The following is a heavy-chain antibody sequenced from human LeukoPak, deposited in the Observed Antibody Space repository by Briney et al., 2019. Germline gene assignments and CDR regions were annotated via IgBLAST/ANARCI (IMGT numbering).Heavy chain of an antibody. CDR1: GGTFSSYA. CDR3: AGGYSSGWDGGFDY. J-gene: IGHJ4*02. D-gene: IGHD6-19*01. Sequence: ASVKVSCKASGGTFSSYAISWMRQAPGQGLEWMGGTIPIFGTANYAQKFQGRVTITADKSTSTAYMELSSLRSEDTAVYYCAGGYSSGWDGGFDYWGQGTLVTVSS. V-gene: IGHV1-69*06. CDR2: TIPIFGTA.